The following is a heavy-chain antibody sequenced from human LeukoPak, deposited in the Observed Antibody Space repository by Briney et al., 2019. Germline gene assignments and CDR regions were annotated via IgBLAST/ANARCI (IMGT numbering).Heavy chain of an antibody. CDR3: ATCPPSSWSYFDF. D-gene: IGHD6-13*01. Sequence: GGSLRLSCAAPGTTLRKYEMHWVRQAPGKGPEWLSYISSGGQTISYRDSVKGRFTVSRDNSKNSVYLQMHSLRAEDTAVYYCATCPPSSWSYFDFWGQGALVTVSS. V-gene: IGHV3-48*03. CDR2: ISSGGQTI. CDR1: GTTLRKYE. J-gene: IGHJ4*02.